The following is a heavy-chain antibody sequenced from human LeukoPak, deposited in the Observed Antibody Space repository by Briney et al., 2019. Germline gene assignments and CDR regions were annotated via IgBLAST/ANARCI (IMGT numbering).Heavy chain of an antibody. V-gene: IGHV1-2*02. CDR1: GYTFTGYY. CDR2: IDPNSGGT. D-gene: IGHD2-2*01. J-gene: IGHJ4*02. CDR3: ARAPFLGYCSSASCPEGFDY. Sequence: ASVRVSCEASGYTFTGYYIHWVRQTPGQGLEWMGWIDPNSGGTNYAQNFQGRVTMTRDTSIRTAYMELSRLRSDDTAVYYCARAPFLGYCSSASCPEGFDYWGQGTLVTVSS.